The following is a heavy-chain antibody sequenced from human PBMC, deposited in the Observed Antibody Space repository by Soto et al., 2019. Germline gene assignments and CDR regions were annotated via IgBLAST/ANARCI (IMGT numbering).Heavy chain of an antibody. CDR2: ISGSGGST. Sequence: EVQLLESGGGLVQPGGSLRLSCAASGFTFSSYAMSWVRQAPGKGLEWVSAISGSGGSTYYADSVKGRFTISRDNSKNTLYLQMNSLRAEDTAVYYCAKIGPASGYDYSELGGATASIDYWGQGTLVTVSS. J-gene: IGHJ4*02. V-gene: IGHV3-23*01. CDR3: AKIGPASGYDYSELGGATASIDY. D-gene: IGHD5-12*01. CDR1: GFTFSSYA.